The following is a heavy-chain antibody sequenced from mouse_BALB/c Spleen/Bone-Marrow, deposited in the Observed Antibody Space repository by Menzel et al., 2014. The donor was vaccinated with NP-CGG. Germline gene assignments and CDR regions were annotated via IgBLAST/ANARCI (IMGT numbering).Heavy chain of an antibody. J-gene: IGHJ2*01. Sequence: EVQLQQSGAELVRSGASVRLSCTASGFNIKDSYIHWVRQRPEQGLEWIGWIDPENGDTEYAPKFQGKATMTADTSSNTAYLQLSSLTSEDTAVYYCKGYDYDVDSFDYWGQGTTLTVSP. D-gene: IGHD2-4*01. CDR2: IDPENGDT. CDR3: KGYDYDVDSFDY. V-gene: IGHV14-4*02. CDR1: GFNIKDSY.